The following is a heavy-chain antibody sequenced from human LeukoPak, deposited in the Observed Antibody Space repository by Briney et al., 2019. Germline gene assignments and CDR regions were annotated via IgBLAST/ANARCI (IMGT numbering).Heavy chain of an antibody. Sequence: PSETLSLTCAVYGGSFSGYYWSWIRQPPGKGLEWIGEINHSGSTNYNPSLKSRVTISVDTSQNQFSLKLSSVTAADTAVYYCARRTTVTVRKYNWFDPWGQGTLVTVSS. CDR2: INHSGST. D-gene: IGHD4-17*01. CDR3: ARRTTVTVRKYNWFDP. CDR1: GGSFSGYY. J-gene: IGHJ5*02. V-gene: IGHV4-34*01.